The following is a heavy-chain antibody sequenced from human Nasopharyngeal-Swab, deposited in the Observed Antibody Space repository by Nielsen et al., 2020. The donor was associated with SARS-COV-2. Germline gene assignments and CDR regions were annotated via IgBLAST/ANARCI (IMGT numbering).Heavy chain of an antibody. CDR3: ARDRGYYAFDY. CDR1: GLSFSEFW. CDR2: INKDGSEK. J-gene: IGHJ4*02. V-gene: IGHV3-7*01. Sequence: GGSLRLSCAASGLSFSEFWMYWVRQAPGKGLEWVASINKDGSEKYYGDSVRGRFTTSGDNAENSLSLQMNSLRGEDTAVYYCARDRGYYAFDYWGQGTLVTVSS. D-gene: IGHD5-12*01.